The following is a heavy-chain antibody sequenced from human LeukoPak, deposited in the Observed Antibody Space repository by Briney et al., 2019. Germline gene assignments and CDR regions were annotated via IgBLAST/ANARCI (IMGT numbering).Heavy chain of an antibody. CDR2: ISGSGGGT. V-gene: IGHV3-23*01. CDR3: AKDDGKRYFDWLPHTPDY. CDR1: GFTFSTYG. D-gene: IGHD3-9*01. J-gene: IGHJ4*02. Sequence: QPGGSLRLSCAASGFTFSTYGMSWVRQAPGKGLEWVSAISGSGGGTYFADSVKGRFTISRDNSKNTLYLQMNSLRAEDTAVYYCAKDDGKRYFDWLPHTPDYWGQGTLVTVSS.